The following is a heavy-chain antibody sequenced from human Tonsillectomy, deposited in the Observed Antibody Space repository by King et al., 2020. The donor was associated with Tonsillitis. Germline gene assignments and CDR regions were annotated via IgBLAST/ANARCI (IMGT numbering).Heavy chain of an antibody. CDR2: ISSGSSSI. Sequence: VQLVESGGGLVQRGGSLRLSCAASGFTFGTYSMNWVRQAPGKGLEWVSYISSGSSSIYYTASVKGRFTISRDNAKNSLFLQMNSLRAEDTAVYYCARDTIRVGLNSWGVDYWGQGTLVTVSS. J-gene: IGHJ4*02. CDR1: GFTFGTYS. V-gene: IGHV3-48*04. CDR3: ARDTIRVGLNSWGVDY. D-gene: IGHD3-16*01.